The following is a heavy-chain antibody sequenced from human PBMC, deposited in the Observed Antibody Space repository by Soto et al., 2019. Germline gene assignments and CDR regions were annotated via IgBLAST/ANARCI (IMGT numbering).Heavy chain of an antibody. CDR3: ARSTYEYGSGTYYNPPPENFDY. CDR1: GGSISTSSYY. V-gene: IGHV4-39*02. D-gene: IGHD3-10*01. J-gene: IGHJ4*02. CDR2: IYYSGNT. Sequence: QLQLQQSGPGLVQPSETLSLTCNVSGGSISTSSYYWGWIRQPPGKGLEWIGSIYYSGNTFYNPPRKNRVTISVDTSKNHVSLNLNYVTSADTAVYYCARSTYEYGSGTYYNPPPENFDYWVQGTLVTVAS.